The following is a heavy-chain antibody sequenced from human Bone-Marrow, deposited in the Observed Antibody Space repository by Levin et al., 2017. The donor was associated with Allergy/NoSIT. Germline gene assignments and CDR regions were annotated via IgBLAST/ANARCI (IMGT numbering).Heavy chain of an antibody. Sequence: GGSLRLSCAASGLTFSSYWMHWVRQAPGKGLVWVSRINSDGSSTTYADSVKGRFTISRDNAKNTLYLQMNSLRAEDTAVYYCARDQWGKQLWNTDRWDYDYGMDVWGQGTTVTVSS. J-gene: IGHJ6*02. CDR2: INSDGSST. V-gene: IGHV3-74*01. CDR3: ARDQWGKQLWNTDRWDYDYGMDV. D-gene: IGHD5-18*01. CDR1: GLTFSSYW.